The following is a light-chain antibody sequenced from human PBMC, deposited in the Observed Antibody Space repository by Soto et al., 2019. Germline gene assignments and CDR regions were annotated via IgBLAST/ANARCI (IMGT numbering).Light chain of an antibody. CDR3: MQGTHWPLT. CDR1: QSLLFINGITS. J-gene: IGKJ4*01. Sequence: EVVLTQSPLSLPVTVGQPATVSCWSSQSLLFINGITSLTWFHQRPGQPPRRLISEVSNRESGVPDRFSGSGSGTNFTLTISRVEAEDVGLFYCMQGTHWPLTFGGGTKVDIK. CDR2: EVS. V-gene: IGKV2-30*01.